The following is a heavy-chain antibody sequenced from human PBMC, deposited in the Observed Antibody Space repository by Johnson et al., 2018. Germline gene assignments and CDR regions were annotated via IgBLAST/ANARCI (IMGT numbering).Heavy chain of an antibody. Sequence: VQLVETGGGVVQXGKSLRLSCAASGFTFSNFGMHWVRQVPGKGLEWVATIWSDGSNKYYADSVRGQFTISRDNSKNTLYLQMNSLRAEDTAVYYCARDHEKRALRHAAEYFQHWGQGTLVIVSS. CDR1: GFTFSNFG. CDR3: ARDHEKRALRHAAEYFQH. V-gene: IGHV3-33*01. J-gene: IGHJ1*01. CDR2: IWSDGSNK.